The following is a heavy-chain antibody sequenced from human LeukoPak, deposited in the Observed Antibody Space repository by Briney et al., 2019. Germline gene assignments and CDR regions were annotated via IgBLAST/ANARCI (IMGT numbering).Heavy chain of an antibody. J-gene: IGHJ5*02. D-gene: IGHD6-19*01. CDR3: ARVKAVAGRSGWFDP. CDR1: GFTFSSYG. V-gene: IGHV3-33*01. Sequence: GWALRLSCAASGFTFSSYGMHWVRQAPGKGLEWVAVIWYDGSNKYYADSVKGRFTISRDNSKNTLYLQMNSLRAEDTAVYYCARVKAVAGRSGWFDPWGQGTLVTVSS. CDR2: IWYDGSNK.